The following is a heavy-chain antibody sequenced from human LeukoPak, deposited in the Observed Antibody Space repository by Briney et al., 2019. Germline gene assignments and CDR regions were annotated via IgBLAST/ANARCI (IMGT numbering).Heavy chain of an antibody. CDR3: AALGGTAMVDFDY. Sequence: GSSVKVPCTASGGTFSSYAISWVRQAPGQGLEWMGGIIPIFGTANYAQKFQGRVTITADESTSTAYMELSSLRSEDTAVYYCAALGGTAMVDFDYWGQGTLVTVPS. V-gene: IGHV1-69*01. D-gene: IGHD5-18*01. J-gene: IGHJ4*02. CDR1: GGTFSSYA. CDR2: IIPIFGTA.